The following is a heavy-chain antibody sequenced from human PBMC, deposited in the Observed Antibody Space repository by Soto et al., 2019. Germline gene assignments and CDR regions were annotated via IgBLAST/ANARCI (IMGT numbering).Heavy chain of an antibody. D-gene: IGHD3-10*01. J-gene: IGHJ6*02. Sequence: EVQLVESGGGLVKPGGSLRLSCAASGFTFSNAWMSWVRQAPGKGLEWVGRIKSKTDGGTTDHAAPVKGRFTISKDDSKNTLYLQMNSLKTEDTAVYYCTTDSGSGSHYGMDVWGQGTTVTVSS. CDR1: GFTFSNAW. V-gene: IGHV3-15*01. CDR2: IKSKTDGGTT. CDR3: TTDSGSGSHYGMDV.